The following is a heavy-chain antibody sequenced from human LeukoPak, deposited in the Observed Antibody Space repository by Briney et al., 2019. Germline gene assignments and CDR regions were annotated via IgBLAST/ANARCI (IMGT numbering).Heavy chain of an antibody. J-gene: IGHJ4*02. V-gene: IGHV1-46*01. CDR3: AGVGGYCSSTSCSIDY. CDR1: GYTFTSYY. D-gene: IGHD2-2*01. Sequence: APVKVSCKASGYTFTSYYMHWVRQAPGQGLEWMGIINPSGSSTSYAQKFQGRVTMTKDTSTSTVYMELSSLRSEDTAVYYCAGVGGYCSSTSCSIDYWGQGTLATVSS. CDR2: INPSGSST.